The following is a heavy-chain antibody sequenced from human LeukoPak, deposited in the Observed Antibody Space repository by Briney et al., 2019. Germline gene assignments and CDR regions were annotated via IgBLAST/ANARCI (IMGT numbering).Heavy chain of an antibody. V-gene: IGHV3-23*01. J-gene: IGHJ4*02. Sequence: GGSLRLSCVASGFNFNTYAMSWVRQAPGKGLEWVSAISGSDPGTYYADSVKGRFTISRDNSKNTLYLQMNSLRAEDAAVYYCAKTSQYSSGWFDYWGQGTLVTVSS. CDR3: AKTSQYSSGWFDY. CDR1: GFNFNTYA. CDR2: ISGSDPGT. D-gene: IGHD6-19*01.